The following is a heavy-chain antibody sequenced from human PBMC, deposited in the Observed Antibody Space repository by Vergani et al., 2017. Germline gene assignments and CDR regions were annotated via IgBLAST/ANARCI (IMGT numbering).Heavy chain of an antibody. CDR1: GYTFTSYY. CDR2: INPSGGST. J-gene: IGHJ6*03. CDR3: ARGPRIVVGYYYMDI. V-gene: IGHV1-46*03. D-gene: IGHD2-2*01. Sequence: QVQLVQSGAEVKKPGASVKVSCKASGYTFTSYYMHWVRQAPGQGLEWMGIINPSGGSTSYAQKFQGRVTMTRDTSTSTVYMELSSLRSEDTAVYYCARGPRIVVGYYYMDIWGKGTTVTVSS.